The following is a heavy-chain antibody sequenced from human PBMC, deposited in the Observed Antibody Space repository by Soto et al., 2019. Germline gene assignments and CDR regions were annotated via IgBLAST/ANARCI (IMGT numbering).Heavy chain of an antibody. D-gene: IGHD6-19*01. CDR2: VDSSGVKK. CDR3: ARDRGAVTGDYFDC. V-gene: IGHV3-11*01. CDR1: GFTFSGLY. Sequence: QVQLTESGGGLVKPGGSLRLSCAASGFTFSGLYMSWIRQAPGKGLEWVSCVDSSGVKKYYAESVRGRFTISRDNAKNSLYLQMNSLRAEDTAVYYCARDRGAVTGDYFDCWGQGTLVTVSS. J-gene: IGHJ4*02.